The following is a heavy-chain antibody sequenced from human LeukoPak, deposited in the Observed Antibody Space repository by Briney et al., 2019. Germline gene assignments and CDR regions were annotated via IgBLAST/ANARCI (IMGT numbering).Heavy chain of an antibody. CDR1: GFTFSNYW. J-gene: IGHJ4*02. D-gene: IGHD6-13*01. Sequence: GGSLRLSCEGSGFTFSNYWMSWVRQAPGKGLEWVANIQQHGSETYYGDSVKGRFTISRDNAKNSLYLQMNSLRAEDTAVYYCARDPYSSSWGAIDYWGQGTLVTVSS. CDR2: IQQHGSET. V-gene: IGHV3-7*01. CDR3: ARDPYSSSWGAIDY.